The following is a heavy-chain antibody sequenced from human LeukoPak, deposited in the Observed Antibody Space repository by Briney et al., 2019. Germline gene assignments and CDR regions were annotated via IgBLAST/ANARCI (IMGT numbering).Heavy chain of an antibody. V-gene: IGHV1-8*01. J-gene: IGHJ6*02. D-gene: IGHD4-11*01. CDR2: MNPYSGNT. CDR1: GYTFTSYD. CDR3: ARESKMTTLPVDV. Sequence: GASVKVSCKASGYTFTSYDINWVRQATGQGLEWMGWMNPYSGNTGYAQKFQDRVTMTRNTSINTAYMELSSLRSEDTAVYYCARESKMTTLPVDVWGQGTTVTVSS.